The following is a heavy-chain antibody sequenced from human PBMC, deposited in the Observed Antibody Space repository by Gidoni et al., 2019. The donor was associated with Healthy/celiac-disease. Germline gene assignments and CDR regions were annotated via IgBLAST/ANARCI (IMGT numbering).Heavy chain of an antibody. Sequence: EVQLVQSGAEVKKPGESLKISCKGSGYSFTSYWIGWVRQMPGKGLEWMGIIYPGDSDTRYSPSFQGQVTISADKSISTAYLQWSSLKASDTAMYYCARLYHYYGSGSYYRGWFDPWGQGTLVTVSS. CDR2: IYPGDSDT. CDR1: GYSFTSYW. J-gene: IGHJ5*02. V-gene: IGHV5-51*03. D-gene: IGHD3-10*01. CDR3: ARLYHYYGSGSYYRGWFDP.